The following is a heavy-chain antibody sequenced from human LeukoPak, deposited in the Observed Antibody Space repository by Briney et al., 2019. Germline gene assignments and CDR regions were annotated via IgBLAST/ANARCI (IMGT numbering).Heavy chain of an antibody. CDR3: ARRIAVAVNYYYDSSGYYDY. D-gene: IGHD3-22*01. CDR2: IYPGDSNT. J-gene: IGHJ4*02. V-gene: IGHV5-51*01. CDR1: GYSFTSYW. Sequence: GESLKISCKGSGYSFTSYWIGWARPMPGKGLEWMGIIYPGDSNTRYSPSFQGEVTISADKSISTAYLQWSSLKASDTAMYYCARRIAVAVNYYYDSSGYYDYWGQGTLVTVSS.